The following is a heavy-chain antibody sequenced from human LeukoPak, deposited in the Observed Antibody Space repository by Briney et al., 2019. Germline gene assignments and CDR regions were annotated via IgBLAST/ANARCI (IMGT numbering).Heavy chain of an antibody. D-gene: IGHD5-24*01. J-gene: IGHJ5*02. CDR2: ISPNNGDT. V-gene: IGHV1-18*01. Sequence: APVKVSCKASGYTFTIYGISCVRQAPGQGLEWMGWISPNNGDTKYAQKLQGRVTMTTDTSTNTAYMELRSLTSDDTAVYFCARDGGRAVATITPNWFDPWGQGTLVTVSS. CDR1: GYTFTIYG. CDR3: ARDGGRAVATITPNWFDP.